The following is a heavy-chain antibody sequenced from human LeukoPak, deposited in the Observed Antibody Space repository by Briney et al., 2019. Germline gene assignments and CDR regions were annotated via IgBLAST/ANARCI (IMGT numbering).Heavy chain of an antibody. V-gene: IGHV3-66*01. CDR3: ASPAYGGTPPPFDY. CDR2: IYSGGST. Sequence: GGSLRLSCAASGFTVSSNYMTWVRQAPGKGLEWVSLIYSGGSTYYADSLKGRFTISRDNSKNTLYLQMNSLRAEDMAVYYCASPAYGGTPPPFDYWGQGTLVTVSS. J-gene: IGHJ4*02. D-gene: IGHD4-23*01. CDR1: GFTVSSNY.